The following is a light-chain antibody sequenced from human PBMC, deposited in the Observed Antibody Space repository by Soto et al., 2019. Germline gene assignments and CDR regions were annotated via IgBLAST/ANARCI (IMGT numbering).Light chain of an antibody. Sequence: QSALTQSASVSGSPGQSLTISCTGTSSDVGGYNYISRYQPHTGKAPNLMIYYVSNRPSGVSNRFSGSKSGNTASLTISGLQAEDEADYYCSSYTSSSTYVIFGGGTKLTVL. J-gene: IGLJ2*01. CDR3: SSYTSSSTYVI. CDR2: YVS. CDR1: SSDVGGYNY. V-gene: IGLV2-14*01.